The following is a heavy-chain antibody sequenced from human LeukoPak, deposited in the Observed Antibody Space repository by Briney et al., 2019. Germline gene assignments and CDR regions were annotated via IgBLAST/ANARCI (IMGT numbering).Heavy chain of an antibody. CDR2: INPNSGGT. CDR3: ARDRGYYYDSSDAFDI. V-gene: IGHV1-2*02. D-gene: IGHD3-22*01. Sequence: GASVKVSCKASGYTFTGYYMHWVRQAPGQGLEWMGWINPNSGGTNYAQKFQGRVTMTRDTSISTAYMELSRLRSDDTAVYYCARDRGYYYDSSDAFDIWGQGTTVTVSS. CDR1: GYTFTGYY. J-gene: IGHJ3*02.